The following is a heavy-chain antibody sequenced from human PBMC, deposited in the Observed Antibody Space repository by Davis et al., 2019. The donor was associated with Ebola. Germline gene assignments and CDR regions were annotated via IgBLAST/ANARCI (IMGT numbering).Heavy chain of an antibody. J-gene: IGHJ5*02. V-gene: IGHV3-7*03. CDR1: GFTFSSYW. Sequence: GGSLRLSCAASGFTFSSYWMSWVRQAPGKGLEWVANIKQGGSEKYYVDSVKGRFTISRDNAKNSLYLQMNSLRAEDTAVYYCARDLVTMVLGFDPWGQGTLVTVSS. CDR3: ARDLVTMVLGFDP. CDR2: IKQGGSEK. D-gene: IGHD3-10*01.